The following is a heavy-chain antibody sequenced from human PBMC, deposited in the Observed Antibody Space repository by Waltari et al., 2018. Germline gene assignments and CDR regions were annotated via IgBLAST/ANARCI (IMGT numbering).Heavy chain of an antibody. CDR3: AREGQQLARYLDS. D-gene: IGHD6-13*01. V-gene: IGHV3-21*01. Sequence: EVHLVESGGGLVKPGGSLRLSCEASGFSFSTYAMGWVRQTPGKALGWLAAIGRGGSYIYYADSMRGRFVTSRDDATNSLYLHIHSLRAEDTAMYYCAREGQQLARYLDSWGQGTLVTVSS. J-gene: IGHJ4*02. CDR2: IGRGGSYI. CDR1: GFSFSTYA.